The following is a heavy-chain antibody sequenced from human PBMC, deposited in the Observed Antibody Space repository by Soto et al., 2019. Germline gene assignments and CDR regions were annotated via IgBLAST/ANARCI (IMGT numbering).Heavy chain of an antibody. CDR2: IKQDGSEK. V-gene: IGHV3-7*01. CDR3: ARDGVVVVPDRGGWFDP. Sequence: GGSLRLSCAASGFTFSSYWMSWVRQAPGKGLEWVANIKQDGSEKYYVDSVKGRFTISRDNAKNSLYLQMNSLRAEDTAVYYCARDGVVVVPDRGGWFDPWGQGTLVTVSS. J-gene: IGHJ5*02. D-gene: IGHD2-2*01. CDR1: GFTFSSYW.